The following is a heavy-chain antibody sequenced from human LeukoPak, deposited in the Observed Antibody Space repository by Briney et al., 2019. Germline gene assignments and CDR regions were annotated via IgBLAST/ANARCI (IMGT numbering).Heavy chain of an antibody. Sequence: GASVKVSCKASGYTFTSYGISWVRQAPGQGLEWMGWSSAYNGNTNYAQKLQGRVTMTTDTSTSTAYMELRSLRSDDTAVYYCARADYYDSSGYSLNDYWGQGTLVTVSS. V-gene: IGHV1-18*01. CDR2: SSAYNGNT. CDR3: ARADYYDSSGYSLNDY. D-gene: IGHD3-22*01. J-gene: IGHJ4*02. CDR1: GYTFTSYG.